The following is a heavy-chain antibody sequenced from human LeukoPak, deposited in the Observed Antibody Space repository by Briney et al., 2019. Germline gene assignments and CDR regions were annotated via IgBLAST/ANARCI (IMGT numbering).Heavy chain of an antibody. Sequence: PSETLSLTCGVSGGSVSSGSYYWSWIRQPPGKGLEWIGYIYYSGSTNYNPSLKSRVTISVDTSKNQFSLKLSSVTAADTAVYYCARADGSGWYYVILDYWGQGTLVTVSS. CDR1: GGSVSSGSYY. CDR2: IYYSGST. V-gene: IGHV4-61*01. D-gene: IGHD6-19*01. J-gene: IGHJ4*02. CDR3: ARADGSGWYYVILDY.